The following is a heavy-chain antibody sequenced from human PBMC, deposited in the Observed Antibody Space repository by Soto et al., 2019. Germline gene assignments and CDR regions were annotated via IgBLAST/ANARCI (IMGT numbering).Heavy chain of an antibody. Sequence: QITLKESGPTLVKPTQTLTLTCTFSGFSLSTSGVGVGWIRQPPGKALEWLALIYWDDDKRYSPSLKSRLTITTDTSNNQVVLTMTNMDPVDTATYCCAHRLGGIGVAGTFDYWGQGTLVTVSS. CDR3: AHRLGGIGVAGTFDY. CDR2: IYWDDDK. J-gene: IGHJ4*02. V-gene: IGHV2-5*02. D-gene: IGHD6-19*01. CDR1: GFSLSTSGVG.